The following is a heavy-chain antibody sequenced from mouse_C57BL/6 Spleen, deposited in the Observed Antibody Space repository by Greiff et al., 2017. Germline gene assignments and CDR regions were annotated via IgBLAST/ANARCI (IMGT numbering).Heavy chain of an antibody. D-gene: IGHD1-1*01. V-gene: IGHV6-6*01. CDR2: IRNKANNHAT. CDR3: TRVGLRYYCDY. J-gene: IGHJ2*01. Sequence: EVQGVESGGGLVQPGGSMKLSCAASGFTFSDAWMDWVRQSPEKGLEWVAEIRNKANNHATYYAESVKGRFTISRDDSKSSVYLQMYSLRAEDTGIYYGTRVGLRYYCDYWGQGTTLAVSA. CDR1: GFTFSDAW.